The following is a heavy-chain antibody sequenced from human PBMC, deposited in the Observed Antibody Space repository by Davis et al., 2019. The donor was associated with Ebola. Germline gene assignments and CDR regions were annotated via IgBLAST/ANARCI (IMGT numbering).Heavy chain of an antibody. CDR1: GFTFSAFA. D-gene: IGHD3-10*01. Sequence: GGSLRLSCAASGFTFSAFAMHWVRQTTGKGLEWVAFISADGSNTYYTDSVKGRFTISRDNSKNTVFLQMNSLRPEDTALYYCARGLWDYYGSGLPKYFDIWGQGTSVTVAS. CDR3: ARGLWDYYGSGLPKYFDI. CDR2: ISADGSNT. V-gene: IGHV3-30-3*01. J-gene: IGHJ4*02.